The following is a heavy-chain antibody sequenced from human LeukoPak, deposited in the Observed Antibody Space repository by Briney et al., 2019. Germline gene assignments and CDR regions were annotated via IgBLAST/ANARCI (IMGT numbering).Heavy chain of an antibody. CDR2: ISAYNGNT. J-gene: IGHJ6*03. V-gene: IGHV1-18*01. CDR1: GYSFTSYG. D-gene: IGHD3-3*01. CDR3: ARTTIFSYYDFWSGYYPYYYYYYMDV. Sequence: ASVKVSCKASGYSFTSYGISWVRQAPGQGREWMGWISAYNGNTNYAQKFQGRVTMTRNTSISTAYMELSSLRSEDTAVYYCARTTIFSYYDFWSGYYPYYYYYYMDVWGKGTTVTVSS.